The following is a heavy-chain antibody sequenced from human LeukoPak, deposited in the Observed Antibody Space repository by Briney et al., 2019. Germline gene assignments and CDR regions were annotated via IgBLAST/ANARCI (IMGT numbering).Heavy chain of an antibody. V-gene: IGHV4-39*07. J-gene: IGHJ5*02. D-gene: IGHD3-10*01. Sequence: PSETLSLTCTVSGGSINSSSYYWGWIRQPPGKGLEWIGSIFYSGNTYDNPSLKSRVTISVDTSKNQFSLKLTSVTAADTAVYYCARSQFYGSGSYQGRWFDPWGQGTLVTVSS. CDR2: IFYSGNT. CDR1: GGSINSSSYY. CDR3: ARSQFYGSGSYQGRWFDP.